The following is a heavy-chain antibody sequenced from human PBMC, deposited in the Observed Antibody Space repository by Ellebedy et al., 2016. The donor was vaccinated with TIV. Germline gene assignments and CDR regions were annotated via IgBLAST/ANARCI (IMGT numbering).Heavy chain of an antibody. CDR1: GFTFSSYA. J-gene: IGHJ4*02. D-gene: IGHD3-3*01. Sequence: GESLKISXAASGFTFSSYAMSWVRQAPGKGLEWVGRIKSKTDGGTTDYAAPVKGRFTISRDDSKNTLYLQMNSLKTEDTAVYYCTTEDDSCFDYWGQGTLVTVSS. V-gene: IGHV3-15*01. CDR2: IKSKTDGGTT. CDR3: TTEDDSCFDY.